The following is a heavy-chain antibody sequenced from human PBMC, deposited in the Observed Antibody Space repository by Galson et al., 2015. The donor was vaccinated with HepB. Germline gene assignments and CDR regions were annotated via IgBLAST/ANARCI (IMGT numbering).Heavy chain of an antibody. V-gene: IGHV3-21*01. Sequence: SLRLSCAASGFTFSSYSMNWVRQAPGKGLEWVSSISSSSSYIYYADSVKGRFTISRDNAKNSLYLQMNSLRAEDTAVYYCARVVRGLAAADAFDIWGQGTMVTVSS. J-gene: IGHJ3*02. D-gene: IGHD6-13*01. CDR2: ISSSSSYI. CDR3: ARVVRGLAAADAFDI. CDR1: GFTFSSYS.